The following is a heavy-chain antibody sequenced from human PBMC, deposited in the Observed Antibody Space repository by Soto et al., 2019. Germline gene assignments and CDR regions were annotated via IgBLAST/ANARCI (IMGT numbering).Heavy chain of an antibody. CDR1: GGSFSGYY. D-gene: IGHD3-10*01. J-gene: IGHJ5*02. V-gene: IGHV4-34*01. CDR3: ARGTRHYYGSGSYYNSNWFDP. Sequence: SETLSLTCAVYGGSFSGYYWSWIRQPPGKGLEWIGEINHSGSTNYNPSLKSRVTTSVDTSKNQFSLKLSSVTAADTAVYYCARGTRHYYGSGSYYNSNWFDPWGQGTLVTVSS. CDR2: INHSGST.